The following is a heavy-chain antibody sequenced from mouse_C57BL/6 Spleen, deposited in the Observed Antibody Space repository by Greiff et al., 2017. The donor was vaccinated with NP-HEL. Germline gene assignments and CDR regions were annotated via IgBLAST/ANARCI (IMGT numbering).Heavy chain of an antibody. CDR1: GYSITSDY. D-gene: IGHD2-3*01. CDR3: ARSHGYYVGWFAY. V-gene: IGHV3-8*01. J-gene: IGHJ3*01. CDR2: ISYSGST. Sequence: EVNVVESGPGLAKPSQTLSLTCSVTGYSITSDYWNWIRKFPGNKLEYMGYISYSGSTYYNPSLKSRISITRDTSKNQYYLQLNSVTTEDTATYYCARSHGYYVGWFAYWGQGTLVTVSA.